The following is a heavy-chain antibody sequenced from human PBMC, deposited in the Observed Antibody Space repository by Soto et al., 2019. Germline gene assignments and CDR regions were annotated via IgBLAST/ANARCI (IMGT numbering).Heavy chain of an antibody. CDR2: INHIGYT. CDR3: ASGDINYYYYGMDV. Sequence: LSLTCAVSGGSFSDFYWTWIRQLPGKGLEWIGEINHIGYTNYNPSLTSRVTISVDTSKNQFSLNLSSVTAADTAVYYCASGDINYYYYGMDVWGQGTTVTVSS. J-gene: IGHJ6*02. V-gene: IGHV4-34*01. CDR1: GGSFSDFY.